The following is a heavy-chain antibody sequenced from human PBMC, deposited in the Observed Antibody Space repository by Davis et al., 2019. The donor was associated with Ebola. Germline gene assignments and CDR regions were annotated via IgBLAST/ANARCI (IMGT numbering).Heavy chain of an antibody. J-gene: IGHJ5*02. CDR2: IYYSGST. D-gene: IGHD3-10*01. V-gene: IGHV4-34*01. Sequence: PSETLSLTCAVYGGSFSGYYWSWIRQPPGKGLEWIGSIYYSGSTYYNPSLKSRVTISVDTSKNQFSLKLSSVTAADTAVYYCAREYYYGSGSQWGWFDPWGQGTLVTVSS. CDR1: GGSFSGYY. CDR3: AREYYYGSGSQWGWFDP.